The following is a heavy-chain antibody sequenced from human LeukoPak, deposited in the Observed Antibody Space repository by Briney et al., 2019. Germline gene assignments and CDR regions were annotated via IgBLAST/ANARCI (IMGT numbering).Heavy chain of an antibody. V-gene: IGHV1-3*01. Sequence: GASVKVSCKASGYTFTSYAMHWVRQAPGQRLEWMGWINAGNGNTKYSQKFQGRVTITRDTSASTAYMELSSLRSEDTAVYYCARGDDYGDYSVHWGQGTLVTVSS. J-gene: IGHJ4*02. CDR2: INAGNGNT. D-gene: IGHD4-17*01. CDR1: GYTFTSYA. CDR3: ARGDDYGDYSVH.